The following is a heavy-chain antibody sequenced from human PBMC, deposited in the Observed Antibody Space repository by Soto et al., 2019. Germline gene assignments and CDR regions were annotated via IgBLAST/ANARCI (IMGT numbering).Heavy chain of an antibody. CDR1: GFTFSSYN. Sequence: QVQLVESGGGVVPPGGSLRVSCVASGFTFSSYNMHWVRQAPGEGLEWVAVISFDGANTFYADSVKGRFTISRDISRDTLYLQMSRLRDEDTAMYFCARDGYNRGGFDYWGQGTQVTVSS. CDR2: ISFDGANT. D-gene: IGHD3-10*01. V-gene: IGHV3-30-3*01. J-gene: IGHJ4*02. CDR3: ARDGYNRGGFDY.